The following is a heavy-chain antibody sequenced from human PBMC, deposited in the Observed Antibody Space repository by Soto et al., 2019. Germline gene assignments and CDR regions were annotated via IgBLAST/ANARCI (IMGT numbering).Heavy chain of an antibody. J-gene: IGHJ4*02. D-gene: IGHD2-15*01. CDR1: RYTLSALS. CDR2: FDPEDGET. V-gene: IGHV1-24*01. Sequence: VTVSCTVSRYTLSALSIHGVRQAPGKGLECLGGFDPEDGETIYAPKFQGRVTMTEDTSTDTAYMELSSLRSEDTAVYYCATDPPYCSGGSCYSKYYFDYWGQGTLVNVSS. CDR3: ATDPPYCSGGSCYSKYYFDY.